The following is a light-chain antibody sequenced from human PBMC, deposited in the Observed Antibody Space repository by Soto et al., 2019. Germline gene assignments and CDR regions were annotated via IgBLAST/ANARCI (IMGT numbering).Light chain of an antibody. Sequence: EIVMTQSPATLSVSPGERATLSCRASQSVSSNLAWYQQKPGQTPKLLIYVASTRATGIPARFSGSGSGTEFTLTISSLQSEDFAVYYCQQYNVWPLTFGGWTKVELK. J-gene: IGKJ4*01. CDR1: QSVSSN. CDR3: QQYNVWPLT. CDR2: VAS. V-gene: IGKV3-15*01.